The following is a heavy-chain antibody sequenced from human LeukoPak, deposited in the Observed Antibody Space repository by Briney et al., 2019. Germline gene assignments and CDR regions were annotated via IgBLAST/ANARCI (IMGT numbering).Heavy chain of an antibody. J-gene: IGHJ6*03. D-gene: IGHD3-10*01. Sequence: PSETLSLTCTVSGGSISSSSYYWGWIRQPPGKGLEWIGSIYYSGSTYYNPSLKSRVTISVDTSKNQFSLKLSSVTAADTAVYYCARGSSVRGVGPYYYYYMDVWGKGTTVTISS. CDR3: ARGSSVRGVGPYYYYYMDV. CDR1: GGSISSSSYY. V-gene: IGHV4-39*07. CDR2: IYYSGST.